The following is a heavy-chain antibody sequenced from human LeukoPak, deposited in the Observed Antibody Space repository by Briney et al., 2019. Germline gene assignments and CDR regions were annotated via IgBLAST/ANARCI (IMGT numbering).Heavy chain of an antibody. Sequence: GGSLRLSCAASRFTFSSYAMSWVRQAPGKGLEWVSAISGSGGSTYYADSVKGRLTISRDNSKNTLYLQMNSLRAEDTAVYYCAKAGVGATPFDYWGQGTLVTVSS. CDR2: ISGSGGST. CDR1: RFTFSSYA. D-gene: IGHD1-26*01. V-gene: IGHV3-23*01. J-gene: IGHJ4*02. CDR3: AKAGVGATPFDY.